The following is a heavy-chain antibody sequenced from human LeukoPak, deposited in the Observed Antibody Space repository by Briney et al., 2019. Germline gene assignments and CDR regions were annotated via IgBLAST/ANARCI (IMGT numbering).Heavy chain of an antibody. V-gene: IGHV4-34*01. Sequence: SETLSLTCAVYGGSFSGYYWYWIRQPPGKGLEWIGEINQSGSTNYNPSLKSRVTISIDTSKNQFSLKVSSVTAADTAVYYCARGVAARPFYFYYYMDVWDTGTTVTFSS. CDR3: ARGVAARPFYFYYYMDV. D-gene: IGHD6-6*01. J-gene: IGHJ6*03. CDR1: GGSFSGYY. CDR2: INQSGST.